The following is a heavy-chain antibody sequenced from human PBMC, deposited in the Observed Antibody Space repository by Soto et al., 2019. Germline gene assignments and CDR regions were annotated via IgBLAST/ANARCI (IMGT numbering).Heavy chain of an antibody. CDR3: AKDRATGKNNCSDS. CDR2: ISGSGGST. J-gene: IGHJ5*01. V-gene: IGHV3-23*01. D-gene: IGHD6-13*01. CDR1: GFTFSSYA. Sequence: GGSLRLSCAASGFTFSSYAMSWVRQAPGKGLEWVSAISGSGGSTYYADSVKGRFTISRDSSQNTLYLQMNSLRAEDTAVYYCAKDRATGKNNCSDSSDQAPLVTVSS.